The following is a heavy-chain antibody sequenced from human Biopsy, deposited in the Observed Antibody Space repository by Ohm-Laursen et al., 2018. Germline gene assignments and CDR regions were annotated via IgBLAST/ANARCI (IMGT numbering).Heavy chain of an antibody. CDR2: ITSGSSYI. Sequence: SLRLSCTASGFTFGHYAMHWARQAPGKGLEWVASITSGSSYIYYADSVKGRFTISRDNSKNTLYLQMNNLRAEDTAVFYCAKDLRNNNWGVENWGQGTLVTVSS. D-gene: IGHD7-27*01. CDR1: GFTFGHYA. V-gene: IGHV3-21*01. J-gene: IGHJ4*02. CDR3: AKDLRNNNWGVEN.